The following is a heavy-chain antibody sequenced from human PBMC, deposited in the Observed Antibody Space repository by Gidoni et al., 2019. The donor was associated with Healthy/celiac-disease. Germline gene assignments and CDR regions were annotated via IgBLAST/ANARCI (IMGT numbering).Heavy chain of an antibody. J-gene: IGHJ6*02. CDR2: IYTSGST. Sequence: QVQLQESGPGLVKPSETLSLTCTVSGGSISSYYWSWIRQPAGKGLAWIGRIYTSGSTNYNPSLKSRVTMSVDTSKNQFSLKLSSVTAADTAVYYCARDGMEVAGPYYYGMDVWGQGTTVTVSS. CDR3: ARDGMEVAGPYYYGMDV. D-gene: IGHD6-19*01. V-gene: IGHV4-4*07. CDR1: GGSISSYY.